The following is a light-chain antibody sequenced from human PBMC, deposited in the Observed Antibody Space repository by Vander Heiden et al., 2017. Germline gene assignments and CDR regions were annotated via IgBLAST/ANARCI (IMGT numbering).Light chain of an antibody. Sequence: EIVLTQSPATLSLSPGERATLSCRASQSLDTYLAWYQQKPGQAPRLLIYDASNRATGIPARFSGSGCGTDFTLTISSREAEDFAVYYCQHRTNWPPFTFGQGTQLEIK. J-gene: IGKJ5*01. V-gene: IGKV3-11*01. CDR3: QHRTNWPPFT. CDR2: DAS. CDR1: QSLDTY.